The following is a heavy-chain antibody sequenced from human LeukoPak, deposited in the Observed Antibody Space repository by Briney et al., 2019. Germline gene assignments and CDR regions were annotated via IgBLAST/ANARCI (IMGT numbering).Heavy chain of an antibody. CDR2: ISWDGGST. CDR1: GFTFDDYA. Sequence: QSGGSLRLSCAASGFTFDDYAMHWVRHAPGKGLEWVSLISWDGGSTYYADSVKGRFTISGDNSRHTLYLQMNSLGAEDTALYYCAKDKEYSGFGPILSGYYYGMDVWGKGTTVTVSS. D-gene: IGHD5-12*01. CDR3: AKDKEYSGFGPILSGYYYGMDV. J-gene: IGHJ6*04. V-gene: IGHV3-43D*04.